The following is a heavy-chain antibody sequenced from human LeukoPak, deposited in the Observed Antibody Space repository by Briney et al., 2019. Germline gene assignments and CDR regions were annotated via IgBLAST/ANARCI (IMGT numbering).Heavy chain of an antibody. CDR1: GGSFSGYY. Sequence: PSETLSLTCAVYGGSFSGYYWNWIRQPPGKGLEWIGEINHSGSTNYNPSLKSRVTISVDTSKNQFSLKLSSVTAADTAVYYCAVRPRGATIRVPWGQGTLVTVSS. D-gene: IGHD5-12*01. CDR3: AVRPRGATIRVP. J-gene: IGHJ4*02. CDR2: INHSGST. V-gene: IGHV4-34*01.